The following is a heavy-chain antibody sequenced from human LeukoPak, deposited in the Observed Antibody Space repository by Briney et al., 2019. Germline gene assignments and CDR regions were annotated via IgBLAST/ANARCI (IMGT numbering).Heavy chain of an antibody. D-gene: IGHD3-22*01. CDR2: IYYSGGT. CDR3: ARIGLSDYYDSSGGSIGY. Sequence: SETLSLTCTVSGGSISSGDYYWSWIRQPPGTGLEWIGYIYYSGGTYYNPSLKSRVTISVDTSKNQFSLKLSSVTAADTAVYYCARIGLSDYYDSSGGSIGYWGQGTLVTVSS. CDR1: GGSISSGDYY. V-gene: IGHV4-30-4*01. J-gene: IGHJ4*02.